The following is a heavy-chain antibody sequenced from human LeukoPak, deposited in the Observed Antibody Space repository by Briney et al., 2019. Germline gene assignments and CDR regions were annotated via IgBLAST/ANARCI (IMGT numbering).Heavy chain of an antibody. D-gene: IGHD3-16*02. CDR1: GGSISSSSYY. J-gene: IGHJ5*02. CDR3: ARQHDYVWGSYRYNWFDP. CDR2: IYYSGST. Sequence: SETLSLICTVSGGSISSSSYYWGWIRQPPGKGLECIGSIYYSGSTYYNPSLKSRVAVSVDTSKNQFSLRLSSVTAADTAVYYCARQHDYVWGSYRYNWFDPWGQGTLVTVSS. V-gene: IGHV4-39*01.